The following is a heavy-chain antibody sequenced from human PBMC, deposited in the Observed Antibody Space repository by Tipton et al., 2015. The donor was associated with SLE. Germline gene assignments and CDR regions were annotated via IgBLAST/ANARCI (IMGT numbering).Heavy chain of an antibody. CDR3: AKEGSSWDWGYYMDV. CDR2: ISSSSSYT. J-gene: IGHJ6*03. V-gene: IGHV3-11*06. Sequence: SLRLSCAASGFTFSDYYMSWIRQAPGKGLEWVSYISSSSSYTNYADSVKGRFTISRDNAKNSLYLQMNSLRAEDTAVYYCAKEGSSWDWGYYMDVWGKGTTVTVSS. CDR1: GFTFSDYY. D-gene: IGHD6-13*01.